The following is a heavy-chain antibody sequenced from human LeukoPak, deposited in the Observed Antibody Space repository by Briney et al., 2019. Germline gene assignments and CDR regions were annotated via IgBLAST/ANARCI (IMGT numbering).Heavy chain of an antibody. CDR2: IYTSGST. CDR3: ARDRGYVWGSYPVDY. V-gene: IGHV4-4*07. Sequence: SETLSLTCTVSGGSISSYYWSWIRQPAGKGLEWIGRIYTSGSTYYNPSLKSRVTISVDTSKNQFSLKLSSVTAADTAVYYCARDRGYVWGSYPVDYWGQGTLVTVSS. D-gene: IGHD3-16*02. CDR1: GGSISSYY. J-gene: IGHJ4*02.